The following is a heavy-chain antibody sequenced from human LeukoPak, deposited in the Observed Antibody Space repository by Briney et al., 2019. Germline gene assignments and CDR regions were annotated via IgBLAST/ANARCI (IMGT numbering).Heavy chain of an antibody. CDR2: IYSGGST. CDR3: AKTGNPATGDY. J-gene: IGHJ4*02. D-gene: IGHD1-1*01. V-gene: IGHV3-53*01. CDR1: GFTVNNNY. Sequence: GGSLRLSCAASGFTVNNNYMSWVRQALGKGLEWVSVIYSGGSTYYADSVKGRFTISRDNSKNTLYLHMNSLRAEDTAVYYCAKTGNPATGDYWGQGTLVTVSS.